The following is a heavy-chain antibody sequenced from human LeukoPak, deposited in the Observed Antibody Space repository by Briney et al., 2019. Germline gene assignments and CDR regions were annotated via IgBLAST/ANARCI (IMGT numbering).Heavy chain of an antibody. J-gene: IGHJ5*02. Sequence: PGGSLRLSCAASGFTFSSNAMSWLRQAPGKGLEWVSGTSRSGGATYYADSVKGRFSISSYNSKNTLYLQMNSLRAEDRAIYYCAKSPQWLVPSWFDPWGQGTLVTVSS. D-gene: IGHD6-19*01. CDR2: TSRSGGAT. V-gene: IGHV3-23*01. CDR1: GFTFSSNA. CDR3: AKSPQWLVPSWFDP.